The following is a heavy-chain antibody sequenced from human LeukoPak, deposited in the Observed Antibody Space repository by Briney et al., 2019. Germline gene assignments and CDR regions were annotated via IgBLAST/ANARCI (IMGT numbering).Heavy chain of an antibody. J-gene: IGHJ5*02. Sequence: VASVKVSCKASGYIFTNFGISWVRQARGQGLEWMGWISAYNGNTNYAQKLQGRVTMTTDTSTSTAYMELRSLRSDDTAVYYCARVRDYGDYQGWFDPWGQGTLVTVSS. CDR1: GYIFTNFG. D-gene: IGHD4-17*01. CDR3: ARVRDYGDYQGWFDP. CDR2: ISAYNGNT. V-gene: IGHV1-18*01.